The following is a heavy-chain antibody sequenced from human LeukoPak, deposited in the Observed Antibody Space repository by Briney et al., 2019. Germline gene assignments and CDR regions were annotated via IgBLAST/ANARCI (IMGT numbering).Heavy chain of an antibody. CDR1: GGSISSSSYY. J-gene: IGHJ3*02. CDR2: IYYSGST. CDR3: ARDHYGDSDAFDI. D-gene: IGHD4-17*01. Sequence: PSETLSLTCTVSGGSISSSSYYWGWIRQPPGKGLEWTGSIYYSGSTYYNPSLKSRVTISVDTSKNQFSLKLSSVTAADTAVYYCARDHYGDSDAFDIWGQGTMVTVSS. V-gene: IGHV4-39*07.